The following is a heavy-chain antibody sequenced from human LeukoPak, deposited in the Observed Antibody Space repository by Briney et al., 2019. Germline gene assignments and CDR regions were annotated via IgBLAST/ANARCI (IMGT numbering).Heavy chain of an antibody. J-gene: IGHJ4*02. D-gene: IGHD3-22*01. CDR2: IYHSGST. CDR3: ARASYSYDINGWVPFDY. CDR1: GGSISSSNW. V-gene: IGHV4-4*02. Sequence: SETLSLTCAVSGGSISSSNWWSWVRQPPGKGLEWIGEIYHSGSTNYNPSLKSRVTISVDTSKNQFSLKLSSVTAADTAVYYCARASYSYDINGWVPFDYWGQGTLVTVSS.